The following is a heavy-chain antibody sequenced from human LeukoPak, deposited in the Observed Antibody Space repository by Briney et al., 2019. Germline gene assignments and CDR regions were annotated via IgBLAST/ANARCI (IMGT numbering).Heavy chain of an antibody. V-gene: IGHV1-69*04. Sequence: ASVKVSCKASGGTFSSYAISWVRQAPGQGLEWMGRIIPILGIANYAQKFQGRVTITADKSTSTAYMELSSLRSEDTAVYYCVRNINGGYDGFDYWGQGTLVTVSS. D-gene: IGHD5-12*01. CDR3: VRNINGGYDGFDY. CDR2: IIPILGIA. CDR1: GGTFSSYA. J-gene: IGHJ4*02.